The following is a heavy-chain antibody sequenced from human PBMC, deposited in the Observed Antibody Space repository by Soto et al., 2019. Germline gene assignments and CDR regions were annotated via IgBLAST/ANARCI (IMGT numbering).Heavy chain of an antibody. CDR1: GGSISSNTW. D-gene: IGHD2-15*01. Sequence: QVQLQESGPGLVRPSGTLSLTCAVSGGSISSNTWWTWVRQPPGRGLEWIGQTSHSGSTNYNPSLKSRVTISVDKSKNQFSLHLNFASAADTAVYYCARRGYQDGRGSNDAFDFWGQGTMVTVS. V-gene: IGHV4-4*02. J-gene: IGHJ3*01. CDR3: ARRGYQDGRGSNDAFDF. CDR2: TSHSGST.